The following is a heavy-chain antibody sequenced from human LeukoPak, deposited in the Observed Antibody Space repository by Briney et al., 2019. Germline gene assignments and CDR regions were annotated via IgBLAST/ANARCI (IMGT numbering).Heavy chain of an antibody. CDR3: ARGVVGVVVAKGAFDI. J-gene: IGHJ3*02. Sequence: PGGSLRLSCAASGFTFSSYWMSWVRQAPGKGLEWVANIKRDGSEKYYVDSVKGRFTISRDNAKNSLYLQMNSLRAEDTAVYYCARGVVGVVVAKGAFDIWGQGTMVTVSS. V-gene: IGHV3-7*01. D-gene: IGHD3-22*01. CDR1: GFTFSSYW. CDR2: IKRDGSEK.